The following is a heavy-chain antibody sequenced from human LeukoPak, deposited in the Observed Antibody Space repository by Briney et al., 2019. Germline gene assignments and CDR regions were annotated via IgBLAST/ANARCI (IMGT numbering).Heavy chain of an antibody. CDR1: GYTFTAYY. J-gene: IGHJ4*02. CDR2: IDPTTVAT. Sequence: GASVKVSCKASGYTFTAYYIHWVRQAPGQGLEWMGWIDPTTVATNYAQKFQDRVMMTRDTSISTVYMGLRRLRSDDTAVYYCARVTSGWKNFDYWGQGTLVTVSS. V-gene: IGHV1-2*02. CDR3: ARVTSGWKNFDY. D-gene: IGHD6-19*01.